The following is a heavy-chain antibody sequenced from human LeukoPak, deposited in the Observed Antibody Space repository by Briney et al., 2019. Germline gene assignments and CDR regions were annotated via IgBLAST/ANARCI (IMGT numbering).Heavy chain of an antibody. Sequence: ASVKVSCKASGYTFTSYGISWVRQAPGQGLEWMGGIIPIFGTANYAQKFQGRVTITADESTSTAYMELSSLRSEDTAVYYCARDIIIVGGSYYDYWGQGTLVTVSS. CDR2: IIPIFGTA. J-gene: IGHJ4*02. CDR3: ARDIIIVGGSYYDY. CDR1: GYTFTSYG. D-gene: IGHD2-15*01. V-gene: IGHV1-69*13.